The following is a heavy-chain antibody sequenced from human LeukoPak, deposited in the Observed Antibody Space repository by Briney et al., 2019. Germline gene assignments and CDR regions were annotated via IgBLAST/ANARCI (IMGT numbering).Heavy chain of an antibody. CDR1: GGSISSYY. V-gene: IGHV4-59*01. Sequence: SETLSLTCTVSGGSISSYYWSWIRQPPGKGLEWIGYIYYSGSTNYNPSLTSRVTISVDTSKNQFSLKLSSVTAADTAVYYCARADVDTAMVYFDYWGQGTLVTVSS. CDR3: ARADVDTAMVYFDY. J-gene: IGHJ4*02. D-gene: IGHD5-18*01. CDR2: IYYSGST.